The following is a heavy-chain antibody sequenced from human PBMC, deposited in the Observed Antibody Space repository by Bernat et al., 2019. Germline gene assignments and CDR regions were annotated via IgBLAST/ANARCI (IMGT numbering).Heavy chain of an antibody. CDR2: INHSEYT. Sequence: QVQLQQWGAGLFKPSETLSLTCAVYGRSFSDYQWTWIRQTPGKGLEWIGEINHSEYTKYNPSLESRISMSIYTSKQQFSLNMTSVTAADTGVYYCASFFRLRDIFDYGGQGSLVTVSS. CDR1: GRSFSDYQ. J-gene: IGHJ4*02. CDR3: ASFFRLRDIFDY. V-gene: IGHV4-34*01. D-gene: IGHD2-15*01.